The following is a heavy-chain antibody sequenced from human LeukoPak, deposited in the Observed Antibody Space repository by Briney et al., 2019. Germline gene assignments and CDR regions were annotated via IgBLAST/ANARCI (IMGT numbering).Heavy chain of an antibody. CDR2: IYYSGTP. CDR3: ARRGYDSSGYYYAY. V-gene: IGHV4-39*02. J-gene: IGHJ4*02. D-gene: IGHD3-22*01. Sequence: SETLSLTCTVSGGSISGYYWGWIRQPPGKGLEWIGSIYYSGTPYYNPSLETRLTISVDTSKSHFSLKLSSVTAADTAVYYCARRGYDSSGYYYAYWGQGTLVTVSS. CDR1: GGSISGYY.